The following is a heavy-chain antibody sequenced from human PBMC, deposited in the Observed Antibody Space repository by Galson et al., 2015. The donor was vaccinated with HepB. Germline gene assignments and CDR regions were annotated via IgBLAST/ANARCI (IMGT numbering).Heavy chain of an antibody. J-gene: IGHJ4*02. CDR2: ISGSGGST. D-gene: IGHD3-3*01. Sequence: SLRLSCAASGFTFSSYAMSWVRQAPGKGLEWVSAISGSGGSTYYADSVKGRFTISRDNSKNTLYLQMNSLKAEDTAVYYCAKEITIFGVVINPYEFDYWGQGTLVTVSS. CDR3: AKEITIFGVVINPYEFDY. V-gene: IGHV3-23*01. CDR1: GFTFSSYA.